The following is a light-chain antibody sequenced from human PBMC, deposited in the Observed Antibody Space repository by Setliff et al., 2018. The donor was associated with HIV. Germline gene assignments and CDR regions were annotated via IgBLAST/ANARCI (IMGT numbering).Light chain of an antibody. J-gene: IGLJ1*01. CDR3: SSYSTNNLYV. CDR2: DNT. Sequence: SVLTQPASVSGSPGQSITISCTGTSSDIGGYNFVSWYQQYPGEAPKLIISDNTKRPSGVSDRFSASKSGNTASLTISGLRAEDEADYYCSSYSTNNLYVFATGTKVTVL. V-gene: IGLV2-14*03. CDR1: SSDIGGYNF.